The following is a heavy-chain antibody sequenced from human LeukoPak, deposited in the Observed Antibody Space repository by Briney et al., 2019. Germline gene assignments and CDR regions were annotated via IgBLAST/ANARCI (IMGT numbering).Heavy chain of an antibody. J-gene: IGHJ6*03. CDR2: IYYSGST. V-gene: IGHV4-39*07. D-gene: IGHD1-14*01. CDR3: ARFPGGAEYRHYYYMDV. Sequence: SETLSLTCTVSGGSISSSSYYWGWIRQPPGKGLEWIGSIYYSGSTYYNPSLKSRVTISVDTSKNQFSLKLSSVTAADTAVYYCARFPGGAEYRHYYYMDVWGKGTTVTVSS. CDR1: GGSISSSSYY.